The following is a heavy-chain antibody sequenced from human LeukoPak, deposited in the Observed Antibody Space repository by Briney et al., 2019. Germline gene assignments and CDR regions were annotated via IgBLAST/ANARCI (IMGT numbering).Heavy chain of an antibody. D-gene: IGHD3-3*02. CDR1: GYTFSSYDND. CDR2: MNPYSGNT. Sequence: GASVKVSCKASGYTFSSYDNDINWVRQATGQGLEWMGWMNPYSGNTGYAQKFQGRVTMTTDTSTSTAYMELRSLRSDDTAVYYCARVSRIFPNYFDYWGQGTLVTVSS. J-gene: IGHJ4*02. V-gene: IGHV1-8*02. CDR3: ARVSRIFPNYFDY.